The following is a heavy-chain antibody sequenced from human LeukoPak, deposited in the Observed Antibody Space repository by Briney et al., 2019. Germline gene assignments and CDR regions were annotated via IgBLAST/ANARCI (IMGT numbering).Heavy chain of an antibody. CDR1: GYTFTTYG. V-gene: IGHV1-18*01. J-gene: IGHJ4*02. CDR2: ISGYNGNT. D-gene: IGHD2-2*01. CDR3: ARAIFRAYCSSTSCYPVPFDY. Sequence: GASVKVSCKASGYTFTTYGITWVRQAPGQGLEWMGWISGYNGNTIYAQKLQGRVTMTTDTSTSTAYMELRSLRSDDTAVYYCARAIFRAYCSSTSCYPVPFDYWGQGTLVTVSS.